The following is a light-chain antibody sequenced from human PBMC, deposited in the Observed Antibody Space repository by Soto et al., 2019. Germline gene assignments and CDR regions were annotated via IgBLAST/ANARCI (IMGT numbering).Light chain of an antibody. J-gene: IGKJ1*01. CDR1: QSVARSY. CDR3: HHFGSLPET. CDR2: SAS. V-gene: IGKV3-20*01. Sequence: EVVLTQSPGTLSLSPGERVTLSCRASQSVARSYLAWYQQKPGRAPRLLFYSASSRATGIPDRFSGSGSGADFTRTISRLEPEDFAVYYCHHFGSLPETFGQGTNVE.